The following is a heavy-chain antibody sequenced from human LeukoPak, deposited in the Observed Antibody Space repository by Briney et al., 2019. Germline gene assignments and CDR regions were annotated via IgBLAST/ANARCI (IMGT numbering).Heavy chain of an antibody. Sequence: GGSLRLSCAASGLPFKENPFIWFRQPPGKGRKWSSPIGGSGDKTFHADSVKGRFTISRDNSKNMVHLQMNSLTGEDTALYYCVRRGDASSGWGDHDFWGQGALVTVSS. CDR1: GLPFKENP. CDR3: VRRGDASSGWGDHDF. V-gene: IGHV3-23*01. CDR2: IGGSGDKT. J-gene: IGHJ4*02. D-gene: IGHD6-19*01.